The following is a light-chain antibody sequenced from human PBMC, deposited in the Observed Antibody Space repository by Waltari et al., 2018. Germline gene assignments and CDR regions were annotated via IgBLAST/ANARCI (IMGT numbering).Light chain of an antibody. CDR2: LGS. V-gene: IGKV2-28*01. Sequence: DIVMTQSPLSLAVTPGEPAAIPCGSSQGLVHSNLDNYLAWYLQKPGQSPQLLIYLGSSRASGVPDRFTGSGSGTDFTLKISRVEAEDVGVYYCMQDLQTPFTFGGGTKVEIK. CDR3: MQDLQTPFT. J-gene: IGKJ4*01. CDR1: QGLVHSNLDNY.